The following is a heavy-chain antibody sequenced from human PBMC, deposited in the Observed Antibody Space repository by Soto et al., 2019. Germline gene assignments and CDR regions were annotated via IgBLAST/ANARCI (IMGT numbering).Heavy chain of an antibody. Sequence: GGSLRLSCAASGFTFSSYAMHWVRQAPGKVLEWVAVISYDGSNKYYADSVKGRFTISRDNSKNTLYLQMNSLRAEDTAVYYCARDRAGVRSYYYDSSGYPNFDYWGQGTLVTVSS. CDR1: GFTFSSYA. CDR3: ARDRAGVRSYYYDSSGYPNFDY. V-gene: IGHV3-30-3*01. D-gene: IGHD3-22*01. J-gene: IGHJ4*02. CDR2: ISYDGSNK.